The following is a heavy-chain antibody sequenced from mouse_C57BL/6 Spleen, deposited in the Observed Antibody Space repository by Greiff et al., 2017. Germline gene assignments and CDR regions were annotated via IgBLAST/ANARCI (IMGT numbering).Heavy chain of an antibody. J-gene: IGHJ2*01. V-gene: IGHV1-54*01. CDR3: ARSGDYDYDVPYFDY. CDR1: GYAFTNYL. CDR2: LNPGSGGT. Sequence: QVQLKESGAELVRPGTSVKVSCKASGYAFTNYLIEWVKQRPGQGLEWIGVLNPGSGGTNYNEKFKGKATLTADKSSSTAYMQLSSLTSEDSAVYFCARSGDYDYDVPYFDYWGQGTTLTVSS. D-gene: IGHD2-4*01.